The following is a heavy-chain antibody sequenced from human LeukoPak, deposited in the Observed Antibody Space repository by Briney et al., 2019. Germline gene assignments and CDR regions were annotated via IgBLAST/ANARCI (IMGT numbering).Heavy chain of an antibody. CDR3: TRPASGWTQIDY. CDR1: GYSFSTYW. J-gene: IGHJ4*02. CDR2: IYPGDSDT. V-gene: IGHV5-51*01. Sequence: GEPLKTSCRGSGYSFSTYWIAWVRQMPGKGLEWMGIIYPGDSDTRYSPSFQGQVTISVDPSISTAYVQWSSLRASDTAMYYCTRPASGWTQIDYWGQGTLVTVSS. D-gene: IGHD6-19*01.